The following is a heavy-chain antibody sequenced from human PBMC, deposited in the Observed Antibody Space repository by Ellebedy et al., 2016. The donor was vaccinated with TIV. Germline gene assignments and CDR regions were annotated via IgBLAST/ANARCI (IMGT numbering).Heavy chain of an antibody. CDR1: GFTLNNYD. J-gene: IGHJ4*02. V-gene: IGHV3-48*03. Sequence: LSLTCAASGFTLNNYDMNWARQAPGKGLEWIAYISTNGAIIAYADSVKGRFTISRDNAKNSLYLQMNSLRDEDTAVYHCVRRAVDFWGPGTLVTVSS. CDR3: VRRAVDF. CDR2: ISTNGAII.